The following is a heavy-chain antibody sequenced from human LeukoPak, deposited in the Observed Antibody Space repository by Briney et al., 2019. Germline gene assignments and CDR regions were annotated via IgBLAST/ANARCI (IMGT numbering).Heavy chain of an antibody. J-gene: IGHJ3*02. CDR1: GFTFRDYA. CDR2: IRSKVYGGTT. Sequence: GGSLRLSCTGFGFTFRDYAVSWVRQAPGKGLECIGFIRSKVYGGTTEYAASVKGRFTISRDDSKSIAYLQMNSLKTEDTAVYYCTRDPYYFDSSGYYHHAFDIWGQGTMVVVSS. D-gene: IGHD3-22*01. CDR3: TRDPYYFDSSGYYHHAFDI. V-gene: IGHV3-49*04.